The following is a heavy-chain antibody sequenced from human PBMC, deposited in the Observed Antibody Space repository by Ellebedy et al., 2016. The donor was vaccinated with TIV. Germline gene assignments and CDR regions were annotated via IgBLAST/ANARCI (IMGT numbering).Heavy chain of an antibody. CDR1: GFNVPDYA. J-gene: IGHJ6*02. Sequence: GGSLRLXXVGSGFNVPDYAMHWVRQTPGKGLEWVSGFYWGSGRIEYADSVKGRFTTSRDNAKNSLYLQMNSLRAEDTALYYCTRDLSPGGADVWGQGTAVIVSS. CDR2: FYWGSGRI. D-gene: IGHD3-16*01. CDR3: TRDLSPGGADV. V-gene: IGHV3-9*01.